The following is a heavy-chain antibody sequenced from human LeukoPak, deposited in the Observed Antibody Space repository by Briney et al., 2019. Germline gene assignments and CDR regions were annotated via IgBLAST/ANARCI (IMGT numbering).Heavy chain of an antibody. D-gene: IGHD4-17*01. CDR3: ASSYGGYDAFDI. J-gene: IGHJ3*02. V-gene: IGHV3-30*14. Sequence: GGSLRLSCEASGFSLSSYAFHWVRQAPGKGLEWVSFVSFDGRNKNYADSVRGRFTISRDNSKNTLYLQMNSLRAEDTAVYYCASSYGGYDAFDIWGQGTMVAVSS. CDR2: VSFDGRNK. CDR1: GFSLSSYA.